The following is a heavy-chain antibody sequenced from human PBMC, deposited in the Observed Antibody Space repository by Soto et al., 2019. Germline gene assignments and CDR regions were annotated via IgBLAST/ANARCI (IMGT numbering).Heavy chain of an antibody. CDR2: IYYSGST. CDR1: GGSVSSGSYY. D-gene: IGHD4-4*01. V-gene: IGHV4-61*01. J-gene: IGHJ6*02. Sequence: QVQLQESGPGLVKPSETLSLTCTVSGGSVSSGSYYWSWIRQPPGKGLEWIGYIYYSGSTNYNPSHKSRVTISVDTSKNQFSLKLSSVTAADTAVYYCARGSNRYYYYGMDVWGQGTTVTVSS. CDR3: ARGSNRYYYYGMDV.